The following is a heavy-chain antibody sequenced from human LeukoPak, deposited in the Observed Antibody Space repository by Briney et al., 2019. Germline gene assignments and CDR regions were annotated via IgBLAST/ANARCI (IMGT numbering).Heavy chain of an antibody. CDR3: AXXXXXTXXXVVIXXLXYDY. J-gene: IGHJ4*02. D-gene: IGHD3-22*01. Sequence: ETLSLTCAVSGGSISSSNWWSWVRQPPGKGLEWVSAIXGXGGXTYYADSVKGRFTISRDNSKNTLYLQMNSLRAEDTAVYXXAXXXXXTXXXVVIXXLXYDYWGQGTLVTVSS. V-gene: IGHV3-23*01. CDR1: GGSISSSN. CDR2: IXGXGGXT.